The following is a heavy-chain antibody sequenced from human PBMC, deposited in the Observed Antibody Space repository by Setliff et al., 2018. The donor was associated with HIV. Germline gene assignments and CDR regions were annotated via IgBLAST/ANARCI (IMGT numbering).Heavy chain of an antibody. J-gene: IGHJ6*03. Sequence: GASVKVSCKASGGTFSSYGISWVRQAPGQGLEWMGWISAYNGNTNYAQKFQGRVTITADESTSTAYMGLSSLRSEDTAMYYCGGGGGGSGSYRGTYYYYMDVWGKGTTVTVSS. CDR2: ISAYNGNT. CDR1: GGTFSSYG. CDR3: GGGGGGSGSYRGTYYYYMDV. D-gene: IGHD1-26*01. V-gene: IGHV1-69*13.